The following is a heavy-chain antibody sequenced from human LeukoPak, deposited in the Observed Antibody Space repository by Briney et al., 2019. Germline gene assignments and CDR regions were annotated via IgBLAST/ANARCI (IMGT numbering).Heavy chain of an antibody. D-gene: IGHD3-10*01. Sequence: GASVKVSCQVSGYTLTELSMHWVRRAPGQGLEWMGGFDPEDGETIYAQKFQGRVTMTEDTSTDTAYMELSSLRSEDTAVYYCATDGSRRGITAGYWGQGTLVTVSS. V-gene: IGHV1-24*01. CDR2: FDPEDGET. CDR3: ATDGSRRGITAGY. CDR1: GYTLTELS. J-gene: IGHJ4*02.